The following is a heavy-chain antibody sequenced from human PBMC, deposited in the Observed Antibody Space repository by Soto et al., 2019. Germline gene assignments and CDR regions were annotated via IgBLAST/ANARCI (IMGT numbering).Heavy chain of an antibody. D-gene: IGHD1-1*01. Sequence: ESGGGVVQPGRSLRLSCAASGFTFSSYGMHWVRQAPGKGLEWVAVISYDGSNKYYADSVKGRFTISRDNSKNTLYLQMNSLRAEDTAVYYCAKNQNVSLDYWGQGTLVTVSS. CDR3: AKNQNVSLDY. V-gene: IGHV3-30*18. CDR1: GFTFSSYG. J-gene: IGHJ4*02. CDR2: ISYDGSNK.